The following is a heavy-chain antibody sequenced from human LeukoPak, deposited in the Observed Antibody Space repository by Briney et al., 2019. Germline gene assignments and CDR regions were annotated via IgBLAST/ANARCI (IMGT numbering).Heavy chain of an antibody. V-gene: IGHV1-46*01. CDR2: INPSGGST. CDR1: GYTFTSYY. J-gene: IGHJ6*02. CDR3: ARVGYCSSTSCYAPVGMDV. Sequence: ASVKVSCKASGYTFTSYYMHWVRQAPGQGLEWMGIINPSGGSTSYAQKFQGRVTMTRDTSTSTVYMELSSLRSEDTAVYYCARVGYCSSTSCYAPVGMDVWGQGTTVTVSS. D-gene: IGHD2-2*01.